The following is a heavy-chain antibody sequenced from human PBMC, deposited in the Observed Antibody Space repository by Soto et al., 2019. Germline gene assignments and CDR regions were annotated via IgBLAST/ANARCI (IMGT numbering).Heavy chain of an antibody. CDR2: ISWNGYSI. J-gene: IGHJ6*02. D-gene: IGHD3-3*01. Sequence: PGGSLRLSCVASGFTFADHVMHWVRQVPGKGLEWVGHISWNGYSIGYGGSVRGRFIISRDNAKNTLYLQMNSLRPEDTALYYCARSWSGSTSGRVDVWGQGTTVTVSS. CDR3: ARSWSGSTSGRVDV. V-gene: IGHV3-9*01. CDR1: GFTFADHV.